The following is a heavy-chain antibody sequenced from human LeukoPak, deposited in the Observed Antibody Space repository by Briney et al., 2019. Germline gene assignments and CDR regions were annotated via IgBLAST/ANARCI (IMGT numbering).Heavy chain of an antibody. V-gene: IGHV5-51*01. D-gene: IGHD4-17*01. CDR3: ARPYGSANPHFDY. J-gene: IGHJ4*02. CDR1: GYSFTSYW. Sequence: GESLKIYCKGSGYSFTSYWIGWVRQMPGKGLEWMGIIYPGDSDTRYSPSFQGQVTISADKSIGTAYLQWSSLKASDTAMYYCARPYGSANPHFDYWGQGTLVTVSS. CDR2: IYPGDSDT.